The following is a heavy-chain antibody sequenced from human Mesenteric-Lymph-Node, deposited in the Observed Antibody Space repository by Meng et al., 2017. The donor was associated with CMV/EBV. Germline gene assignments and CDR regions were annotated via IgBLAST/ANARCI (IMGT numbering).Heavy chain of an antibody. CDR3: ARGLDYDQTYNWFDP. Sequence: GGSLRLSCAASGFTFSSYAMHWVRQAPGKGLEWVAVISYDGSNKYYADSVKGRFTISRDNSKNTLYLQMNSLRAEDTAVYYCARGLDYDQTYNWFDPWGQGTLVTVSS. J-gene: IGHJ5*02. D-gene: IGHD3-3*01. CDR1: GFTFSSYA. CDR2: ISYDGSNK. V-gene: IGHV3-30-3*01.